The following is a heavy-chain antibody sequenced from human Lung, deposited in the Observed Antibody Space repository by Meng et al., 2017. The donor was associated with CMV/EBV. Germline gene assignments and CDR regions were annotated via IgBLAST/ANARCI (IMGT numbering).Heavy chain of an antibody. CDR1: GGSVSSGSYY. V-gene: IGHV4-61*01. Sequence: SXTLSLXCTVSGGSVSSGSYYWSWIRQPPGKGLEWIGYIYYSGSTNYNPSHKSRVTISVDTTKNQFSLKLGSVTAADTAVYYCARTYCSRTSCTTPYYYYGMDVWGQGTTVTVSS. D-gene: IGHD2-2*01. CDR2: IYYSGST. J-gene: IGHJ6*02. CDR3: ARTYCSRTSCTTPYYYYGMDV.